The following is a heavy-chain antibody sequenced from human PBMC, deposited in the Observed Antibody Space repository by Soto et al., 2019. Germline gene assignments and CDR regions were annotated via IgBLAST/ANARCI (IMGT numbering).Heavy chain of an antibody. D-gene: IGHD3-3*01. V-gene: IGHV3-23*01. CDR2: ISSSGDGT. CDR3: AKNGDFWSWGMDV. Sequence: SWVSKDPGKGLEWVAIISSSGDGTYYVDSVKGRFTISRDNSRNTLNLQMNSLRAEDTAVYYCAKNGDFWSWGMDVWGQGTSV. J-gene: IGHJ6*01.